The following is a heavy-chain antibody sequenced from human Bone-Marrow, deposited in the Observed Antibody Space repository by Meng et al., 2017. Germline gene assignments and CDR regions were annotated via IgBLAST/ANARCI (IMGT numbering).Heavy chain of an antibody. Sequence: GESLKISCAASGFTFDDYAMHWVRQAAGKGLEWVSGISWNSGSIGYADSVKGRFTISRDNAKNSLYLQMNSLRAEDMALYYCASALSSRYSYGYVYWGQGTLVTVSS. V-gene: IGHV3-9*03. D-gene: IGHD5-18*01. CDR2: ISWNSGSI. CDR3: ASALSSRYSYGYVY. J-gene: IGHJ4*02. CDR1: GFTFDDYA.